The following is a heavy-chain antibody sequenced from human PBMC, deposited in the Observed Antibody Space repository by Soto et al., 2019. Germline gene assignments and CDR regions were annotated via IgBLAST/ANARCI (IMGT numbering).Heavy chain of an antibody. CDR2: IGGSGGST. CDR3: ARELLWFFELLPSSPAPFDI. J-gene: IGHJ3*02. CDR1: GFTFRNNT. D-gene: IGHD3-10*01. Sequence: GGSLRLSCAASGFTFRNNTMMWVRQAPGKGLEWVSEIGGSGGSTYYADSVKGRFTISRDNSKNTLYLQMNSLGAEDTAVYYCARELLWFFELLPSSPAPFDIWGQGTLVTVSS. V-gene: IGHV3-23*01.